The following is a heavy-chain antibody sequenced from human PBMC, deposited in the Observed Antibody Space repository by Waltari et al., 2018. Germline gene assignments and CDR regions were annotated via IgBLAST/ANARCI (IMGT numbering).Heavy chain of an antibody. CDR1: GGSISSHY. Sequence: QVQLQESGPGLVKPSETLSLTCTVSGGSISSHYWSWIRQPPGKGLEWIGYIYYSGSTNSNPSLKSRVTISVDTSKNQFSLKLSSVTAADTAVYYCARYKGWELLPYFDYWGQGTLVTVSS. D-gene: IGHD1-26*01. CDR2: IYYSGST. V-gene: IGHV4-59*11. J-gene: IGHJ4*02. CDR3: ARYKGWELLPYFDY.